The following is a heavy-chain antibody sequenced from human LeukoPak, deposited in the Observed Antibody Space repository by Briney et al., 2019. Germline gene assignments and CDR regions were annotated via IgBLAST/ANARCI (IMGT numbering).Heavy chain of an antibody. Sequence: PGGALQISCKGSGYSFTSYWIGWGRQMPGKGLEGMGIIYPGDSDTRYSPSFQGQVTISADKSISTAYLQWSSLKASDTAMYYCARRMGDYGDLIDAFDIWGQGTMVTVSS. CDR1: GYSFTSYW. V-gene: IGHV5-51*01. J-gene: IGHJ3*02. CDR3: ARRMGDYGDLIDAFDI. D-gene: IGHD4-17*01. CDR2: IYPGDSDT.